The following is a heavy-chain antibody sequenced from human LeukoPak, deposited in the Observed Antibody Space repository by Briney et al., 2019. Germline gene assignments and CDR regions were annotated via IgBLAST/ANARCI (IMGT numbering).Heavy chain of an antibody. CDR3: ARSSGWWSLDY. Sequence: GGPLRLSCAASGFTFGTASLHWVRQAPGRGLEWVSAFDTGFGTYYPDSLKGRFTISRDNSKNTLFLQMNSLRAEDTAVYYCARSSGWWSLDYWGQGTLVTVSS. CDR2: FDTGFGT. J-gene: IGHJ4*02. V-gene: IGHV3-23*01. CDR1: GFTFGTAS. D-gene: IGHD6-19*01.